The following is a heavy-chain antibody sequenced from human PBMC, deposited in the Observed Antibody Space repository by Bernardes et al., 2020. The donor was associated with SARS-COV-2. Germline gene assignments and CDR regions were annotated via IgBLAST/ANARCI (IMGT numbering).Heavy chain of an antibody. D-gene: IGHD2-15*01. J-gene: IGHJ6*02. Sequence: GGSLRLSCAASGFIFHTYSMNWVRQVPGKGLEWVSSISSSSTYIYYADSVRGRFTISRDNAKNSLYLQMNSLRVEDTAVYYCAREGYCSGGTCYPSYYHGMDVWGQGTTVTVSS. CDR3: AREGYCSGGTCYPSYYHGMDV. CDR1: GFIFHTYS. V-gene: IGHV3-21*01. CDR2: ISSSSTYI.